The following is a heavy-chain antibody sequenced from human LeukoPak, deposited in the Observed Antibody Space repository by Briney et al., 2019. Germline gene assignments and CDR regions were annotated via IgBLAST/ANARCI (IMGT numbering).Heavy chain of an antibody. CDR2: IYYSGTT. J-gene: IGHJ4*02. V-gene: IGHV4-59*01. CDR1: GGSISSYY. D-gene: IGHD2-15*01. Sequence: SETLSLTCTVSGGSISSYYWSWIRQPPGKGLEWIGYIYYSGTTNYNPSLKRRVTISVDTSKKQFSLKLSSVTAADTAVYYCARATVAATTIDYWGQGTLVTVSS. CDR3: ARATVAATTIDY.